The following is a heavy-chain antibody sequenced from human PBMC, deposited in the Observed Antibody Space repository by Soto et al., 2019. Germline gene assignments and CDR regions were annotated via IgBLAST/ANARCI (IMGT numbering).Heavy chain of an antibody. CDR1: GFTFSSYA. Sequence: HPGGSLRLSCAASGFTFSSYAMSWVRQAPGKGLEWVSAISGSGGSTYYADSVKGRFTISRDNSKNTLYLQMNSLRAEDTAVYYCAKDLNLRELLPDFDYWGQGTLVTVSS. V-gene: IGHV3-23*01. J-gene: IGHJ4*02. D-gene: IGHD1-26*01. CDR2: ISGSGGST. CDR3: AKDLNLRELLPDFDY.